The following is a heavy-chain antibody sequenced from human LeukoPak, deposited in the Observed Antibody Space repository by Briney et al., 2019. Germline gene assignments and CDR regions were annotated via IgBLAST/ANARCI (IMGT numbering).Heavy chain of an antibody. CDR1: GFTFSSYS. D-gene: IGHD5/OR15-5a*01. V-gene: IGHV3-21*01. J-gene: IGHJ3*02. CDR2: ISSSSSYI. Sequence: PGGSLRLSCAASGFTFSSYSMNWVRQAPGKGLEWVSSISSSSSYIYYADSVKGRFTISRDNAKNSLYLQMNSLRAEDTAVYYCASLSRSVGAFDIWGQGTMVTVSS. CDR3: ASLSRSVGAFDI.